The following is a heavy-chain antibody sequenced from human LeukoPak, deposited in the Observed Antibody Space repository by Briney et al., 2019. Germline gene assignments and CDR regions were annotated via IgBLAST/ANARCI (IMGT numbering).Heavy chain of an antibody. Sequence: ASVKVSCKASGGTFTGYYMHWVRQAPGQGLEWMGWINPNSGGTNYAQKFQGRVTMTRDTSISTAYMELSRLRSDDTAVYYCARDLSSTSSGDYWGQGTLVTVSS. D-gene: IGHD2-2*01. CDR3: ARDLSSTSSGDY. CDR2: INPNSGGT. CDR1: GGTFTGYY. J-gene: IGHJ4*02. V-gene: IGHV1-2*02.